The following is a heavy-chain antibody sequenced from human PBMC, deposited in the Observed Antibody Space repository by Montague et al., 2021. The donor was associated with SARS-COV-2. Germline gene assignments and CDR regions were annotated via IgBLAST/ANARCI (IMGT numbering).Heavy chain of an antibody. CDR2: ISYNGGST. CDR1: GFTFRDSA. J-gene: IGHJ4*02. V-gene: IGHV3-23*01. Sequence: SLRLSCAASGFTFRDSAMNWVRQAPGKGLEWVSLISYNGGSTYYADSVKGRFTISRDNFNNTLYLQMNSLRAEDTAIYYCARDIECSFWGQGALVTVSS. D-gene: IGHD2-15*01. CDR3: ARDIECSF.